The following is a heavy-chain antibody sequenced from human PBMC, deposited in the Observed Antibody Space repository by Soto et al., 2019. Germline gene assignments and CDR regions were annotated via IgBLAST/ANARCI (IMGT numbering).Heavy chain of an antibody. J-gene: IGHJ6*02. V-gene: IGHV3-9*01. CDR2: IRWNSGSI. CDR3: AKGSHYYDGMDV. D-gene: IGHD3-10*01. Sequence: EVQLVESGGGLVQPGRSLRLSCAASGFTFDDYAMHWVRQAPGKGLEWVSGIRWNSGSIGYGDSVKGRFTISRDNAKNSRYLQMNSLRAEDTALYYCAKGSHYYDGMDVWGQGTTVTVSS. CDR1: GFTFDDYA.